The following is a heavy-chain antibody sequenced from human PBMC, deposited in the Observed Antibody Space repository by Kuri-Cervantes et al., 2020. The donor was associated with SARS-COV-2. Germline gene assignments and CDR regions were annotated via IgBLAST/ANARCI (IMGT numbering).Heavy chain of an antibody. CDR3: ARDADSSSWYAY. V-gene: IGHV3-7*01. J-gene: IGHJ4*02. CDR2: IKQDGSEK. D-gene: IGHD3-22*01. Sequence: GGSLRLSCAASGFTFSSYWVSWVRQAPGKGLEWVANIKQDGSEKYYVDSVKGRFTISRDNAKNSLYLQMDSLRVEDTAVYYCARDADSSSWYAYWGQGALVTVSS. CDR1: GFTFSSYW.